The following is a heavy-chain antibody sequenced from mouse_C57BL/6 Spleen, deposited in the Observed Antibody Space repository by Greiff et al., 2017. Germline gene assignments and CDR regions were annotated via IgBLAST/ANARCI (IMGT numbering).Heavy chain of an antibody. D-gene: IGHD2-4*01. CDR1: GYTFTSYW. V-gene: IGHV1-64*01. CDR3: AREDYDYDGGNAMDY. CDR2: IHPNSGST. J-gene: IGHJ4*01. Sequence: LVESGAELVKPGASVKLSCKASGYTFTSYWMHWVKQRPGQGLEWIGMIHPNSGSTNYNEKFKSKATLTVDKSSSTAYMQLSSLTSEDSAVYYCAREDYDYDGGNAMDYWGQGTSVTVSS.